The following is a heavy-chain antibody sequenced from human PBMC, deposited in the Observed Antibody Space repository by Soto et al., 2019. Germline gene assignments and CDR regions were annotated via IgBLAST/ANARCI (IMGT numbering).Heavy chain of an antibody. CDR3: ARPTVLVPAAFYALDV. D-gene: IGHD2-2*01. CDR1: GYTFTNYA. Sequence: ASVKVSCRASGYTFTNYAMHWVRQAPGQRLEWMGWINAGNGNTRYSQKFQGRVTITRDTSASTAYMELSSLRTEDTAVYFCARPTVLVPAAFYALDVWGQGTTVTVSS. V-gene: IGHV1-3*01. CDR2: INAGNGNT. J-gene: IGHJ6*02.